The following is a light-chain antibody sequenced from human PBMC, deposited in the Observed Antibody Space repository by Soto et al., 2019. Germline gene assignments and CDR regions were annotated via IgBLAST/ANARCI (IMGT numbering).Light chain of an antibody. CDR2: EVS. CDR1: SSDVGGYNY. Sequence: QSVLTQPASVSGSPGQSITISCTGTSSDVGGYNYVSWYQQHPGKAPKLMIYEVSNRPSGVSNRFSGSKSGNTASLTISGLQAEDEADYYCSSYTSSITLYVFGTGTKGTVL. V-gene: IGLV2-14*01. CDR3: SSYTSSITLYV. J-gene: IGLJ1*01.